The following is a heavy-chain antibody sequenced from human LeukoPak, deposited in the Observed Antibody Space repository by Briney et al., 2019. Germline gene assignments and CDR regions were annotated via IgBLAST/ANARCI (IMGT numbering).Heavy chain of an antibody. CDR3: ARVGFRVTTTFTYYYYYYMDV. V-gene: IGHV1-2*02. D-gene: IGHD4-11*01. J-gene: IGHJ6*03. CDR2: INPHTGAT. Sequence: ASVKVSCKASGYRFTGYHIHWVRQAPGRGLEWMGWINPHTGATNYAQKFQGRVTMTRDTSVSTASMELNRLKSDDTAVYYCARVGFRVTTTFTYYYYYYMDVWGEGTTVTVSS. CDR1: GYRFTGYH.